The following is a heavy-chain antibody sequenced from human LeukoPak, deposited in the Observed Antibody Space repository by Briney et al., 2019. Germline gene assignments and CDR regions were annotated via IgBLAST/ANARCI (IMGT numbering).Heavy chain of an antibody. CDR1: GFTFGSYA. CDR3: AKDRPLWDSSGPIHAFDI. CDR2: ISGSGGST. J-gene: IGHJ3*02. V-gene: IGHV3-23*01. Sequence: GGSLRLSCAASGFTFGSYAMSWVRQAPGKGLEWVSAISGSGGSTYYADSVEGRFTISRDNSKNTLYLQMNSLRAEDTAVYYCAKDRPLWDSSGPIHAFDIRGQGTMVTVSS. D-gene: IGHD3-22*01.